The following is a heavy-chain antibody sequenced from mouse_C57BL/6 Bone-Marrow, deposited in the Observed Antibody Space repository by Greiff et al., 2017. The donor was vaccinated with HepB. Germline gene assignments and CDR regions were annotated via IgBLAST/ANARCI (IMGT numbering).Heavy chain of an antibody. V-gene: IGHV1-64*01. CDR1: GYTFTSYW. CDR3: ARPNYGSGYYAMDY. D-gene: IGHD1-1*01. J-gene: IGHJ4*01. CDR2: IHPNSGST. Sequence: VQLQQPGAELVKPGASVKLSCKASGYTFTSYWMHWVKQRPGQGLEWIGMIHPNSGSTNYNEKFKSKATLTVDKSSSTAYMQLSSLTSEDSAVYYCARPNYGSGYYAMDYWGQGTSVTVSS.